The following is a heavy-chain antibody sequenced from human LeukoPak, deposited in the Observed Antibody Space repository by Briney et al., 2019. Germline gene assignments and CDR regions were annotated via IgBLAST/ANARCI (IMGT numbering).Heavy chain of an antibody. D-gene: IGHD3-22*01. J-gene: IGHJ4*02. CDR1: GFTFSSYW. CDR2: IKQDGSEK. V-gene: IGHV3-7*01. Sequence: GGSLRLSCAASGFTFSSYWMRWVRQAPGKGLEWVANIKQDGSEKYYVDSVKGRFTISRDNAKNSLYLQMNSLRAEDTAVYYCARDPHYYDSNLVVYWGQGTLVTVSS. CDR3: ARDPHYYDSNLVVY.